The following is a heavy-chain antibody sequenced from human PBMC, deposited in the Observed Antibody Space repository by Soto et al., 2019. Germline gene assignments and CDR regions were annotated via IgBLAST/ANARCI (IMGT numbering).Heavy chain of an antibody. V-gene: IGHV4-59*01. J-gene: IGHJ3*02. CDR1: GGSISSYY. CDR2: IYYSGST. D-gene: IGHD2-15*01. CDR3: AREWGGVCSGGSCRAPDDAFDI. Sequence: NPSETLSLTCTVSGGSISSYYWSWIRQPPGKGLEWIGYIYYSGSTNYNPSLKSRVTISVDTSKNQFSLKLSSVTAADTAVYYCAREWGGVCSGGSCRAPDDAFDIWGQGTMVTVSS.